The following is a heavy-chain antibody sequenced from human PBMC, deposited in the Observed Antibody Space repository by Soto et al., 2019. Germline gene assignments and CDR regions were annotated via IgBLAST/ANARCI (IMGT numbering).Heavy chain of an antibody. D-gene: IGHD2-15*01. CDR1: GYTFTSYG. V-gene: IGHV1-18*01. CDR3: ARVGEDIVVVVAATDYYYYGMDV. Sequence: QVQLVQSGAEVKKPGASVKVSCKASGYTFTSYGISWVRQAPGQGLEWMGWISAYNGNTNYAQKLQGRVTMTTDTSTGTAYMELRSLRSDDSAVYYCARVGEDIVVVVAATDYYYYGMDVWGQGTTVTVSS. CDR2: ISAYNGNT. J-gene: IGHJ6*02.